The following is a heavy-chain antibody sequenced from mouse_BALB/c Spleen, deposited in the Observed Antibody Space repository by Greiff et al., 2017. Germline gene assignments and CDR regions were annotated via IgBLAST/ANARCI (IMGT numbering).Heavy chain of an antibody. J-gene: IGHJ3*01. CDR3: ARKDFAY. CDR1: GFTFSSFG. CDR2: ISSGSSTI. Sequence: EVQLQESGGGLVQPGGSRKLSCAASGFTFSSFGMHWVRQAPEKGLEWVAYISSGSSTIYYADTVKGRFTISRDNPKNTLFLQMTSLRSEDTAMYYCARKDFAYWGQGTLVTVSA. V-gene: IGHV5-17*02.